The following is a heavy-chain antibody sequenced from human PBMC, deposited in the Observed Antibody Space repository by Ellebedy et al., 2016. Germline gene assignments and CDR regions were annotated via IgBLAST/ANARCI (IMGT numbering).Heavy chain of an antibody. Sequence: GESLKISXAASEFTVSGTYMSWVRQAPGKGLDWVSVTYSDGRTYYADSVQGRFTVSRDNSKNTLYLQMNSVRGDDTAVYYCARVKPESQTLTMVRGSEDVWGQGTTVTVSS. V-gene: IGHV3-53*01. CDR1: EFTVSGTY. D-gene: IGHD3-10*01. J-gene: IGHJ6*02. CDR3: ARVKPESQTLTMVRGSEDV. CDR2: TYSDGRT.